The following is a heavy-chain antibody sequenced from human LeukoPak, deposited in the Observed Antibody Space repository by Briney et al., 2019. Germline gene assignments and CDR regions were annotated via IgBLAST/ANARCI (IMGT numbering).Heavy chain of an antibody. D-gene: IGHD4-17*01. V-gene: IGHV4-39*01. J-gene: IGHJ5*02. CDR2: IYYSGST. CDR3: ARETSDYGDHAGNWFDP. Sequence: SETLSLTCTVSGGSISSSSYYWGWIRQPPGKGLEWIGSIYYSGSTYYNPPLKSRVTISVDTSKNQFSLKLSSVTAADTAVYYCARETSDYGDHAGNWFDPWGQGTLVTVSS. CDR1: GGSISSSSYY.